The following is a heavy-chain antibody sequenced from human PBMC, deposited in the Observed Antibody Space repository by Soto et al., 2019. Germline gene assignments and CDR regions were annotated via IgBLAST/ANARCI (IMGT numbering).Heavy chain of an antibody. CDR2: ITNSGST. D-gene: IGHD1-1*01. Sequence: PSETLSLTCAVFGGSFSDSYWSWIRQSPEKGLEWIGEITNSGSTYYNPSLKSRVTISGDTSKNQFSLEVRSVTAADTAVYFCARGRTATATRWFDSWGQGTLVTVSS. V-gene: IGHV4-34*01. J-gene: IGHJ5*01. CDR1: GGSFSDSY. CDR3: ARGRTATATRWFDS.